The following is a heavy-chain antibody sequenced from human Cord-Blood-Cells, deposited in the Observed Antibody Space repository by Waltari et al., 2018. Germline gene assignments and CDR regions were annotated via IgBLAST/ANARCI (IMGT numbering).Heavy chain of an antibody. Sequence: QVQLQQWGAGLLKPSETLSLTCAVYGGSSRGYYWSWIRQPPGKGLEWIRETNHRGSTNYNPSLKSRVTISVDTSKNQFSLKLSSVTAADTAVYYCASTSSSSSFGTDIYYYYMDVWGKGTTVTVSS. V-gene: IGHV4-34*01. CDR1: GGSSRGYY. J-gene: IGHJ6*03. CDR3: ASTSSSSSFGTDIYYYYMDV. CDR2: TNHRGST. D-gene: IGHD6-6*01.